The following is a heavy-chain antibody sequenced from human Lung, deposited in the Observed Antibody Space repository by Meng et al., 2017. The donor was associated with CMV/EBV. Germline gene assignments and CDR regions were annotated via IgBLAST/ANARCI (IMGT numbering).Heavy chain of an antibody. D-gene: IGHD3-22*01. CDR3: ARDRSVYYDTWRDDAFDI. V-gene: IGHV3-48*03. CDR1: GFTFSSYE. CDR2: ISSSGSTI. J-gene: IGHJ3*02. Sequence: SXAASGFTFSSYEMNWVRQAPGKGLEWVSYISSSGSTIYYADSVKGRFTISRDNAKNSLYLQMNSLRAEDTAVYYCARDRSVYYDTWRDDAFDIXGQGXMVTVSS.